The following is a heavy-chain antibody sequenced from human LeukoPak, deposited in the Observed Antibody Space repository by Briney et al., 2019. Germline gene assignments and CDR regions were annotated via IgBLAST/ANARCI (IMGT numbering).Heavy chain of an antibody. J-gene: IGHJ4*02. D-gene: IGHD6-13*01. CDR3: ASPGIINAAGSNDY. V-gene: IGHV3-11*01. CDR2: ISYSGDTK. CDR1: GFTFSDYY. Sequence: PGGSLRLSCAASGFTFSDYYMSWIRQAPGKELEWVSYISYSGDTKYYADSVKGRFTVSRDNAKNSLYLQMNSLRAEDTAVYYCASPGIINAAGSNDYWGQGTLVTVSS.